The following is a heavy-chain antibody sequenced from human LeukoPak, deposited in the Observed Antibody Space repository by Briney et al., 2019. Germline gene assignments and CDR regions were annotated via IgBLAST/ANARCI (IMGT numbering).Heavy chain of an antibody. CDR2: IDPSDSYT. V-gene: IGHV5-10-1*01. CDR1: GYSFTSYW. Sequence: GESLRISCKGPGYSFTSYWISWVRQMPGKGLGWMGRIDPSDSYTNYSPSFQGHVTISADKSISTAYLQWSSLKASDTAMYYCARNSGSYFLHFDYWGQGTLVTVSS. CDR3: ARNSGSYFLHFDY. J-gene: IGHJ4*02. D-gene: IGHD1-26*01.